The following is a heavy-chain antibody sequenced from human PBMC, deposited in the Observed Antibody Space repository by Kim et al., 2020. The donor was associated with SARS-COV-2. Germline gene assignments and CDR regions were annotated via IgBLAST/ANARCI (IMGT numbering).Heavy chain of an antibody. V-gene: IGHV1-18*01. Sequence: ASVKVSCKASGYTFTSYGISWVRQAPGQGLEWMGWISAYNGNTNYAQKLQGRVTMTTDTSTSTAYMELRSLRSDDTAVYYCARDTGYRGYDSEWEGDFDYWGQGTLVTVSS. J-gene: IGHJ4*02. CDR1: GYTFTSYG. CDR3: ARDTGYRGYDSEWEGDFDY. D-gene: IGHD5-12*01. CDR2: ISAYNGNT.